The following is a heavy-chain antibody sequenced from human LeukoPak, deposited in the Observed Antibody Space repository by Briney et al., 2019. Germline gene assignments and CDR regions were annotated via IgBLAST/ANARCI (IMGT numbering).Heavy chain of an antibody. CDR2: ISAYNGNT. Sequence: ASVNVSCKASGYTFTSYGISWVRQAPGQGLEWMGWISAYNGNTNYAQKLQGRVTMTTDTSTSTAYMELRSLRSDDTAVYYCARVLSDYGDSDWFDPWGQGTLVTVSS. J-gene: IGHJ5*02. CDR1: GYTFTSYG. CDR3: ARVLSDYGDSDWFDP. V-gene: IGHV1-18*04. D-gene: IGHD4-17*01.